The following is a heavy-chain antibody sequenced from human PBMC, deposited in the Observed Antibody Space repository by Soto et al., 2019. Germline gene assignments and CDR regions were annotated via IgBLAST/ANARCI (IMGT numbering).Heavy chain of an antibody. D-gene: IGHD4-17*01. Sequence: PGGSLRLSCAAPGFTFSSYSMNWVRQAPGKGLEWVSYISSSSSTIYYADSVKGRFTISRDNAKNSLYLQMNSLRAEDTVVYYCARDVVSDYGDYALDYWGQGTLVTVSS. CDR2: ISSSSSTI. V-gene: IGHV3-48*01. CDR3: ARDVVSDYGDYALDY. J-gene: IGHJ4*02. CDR1: GFTFSSYS.